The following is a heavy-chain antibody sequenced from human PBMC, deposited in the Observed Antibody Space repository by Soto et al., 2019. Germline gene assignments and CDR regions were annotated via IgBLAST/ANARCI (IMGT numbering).Heavy chain of an antibody. J-gene: IGHJ5*02. CDR3: ARSPAYYSSSRSYLTWFDP. V-gene: IGHV4-30-4*01. CDR2: IYYSGNT. Sequence: SETLSLTCTVSGGSVSIGDYYWNWIRQPPGKGLEWIGYIYYSGNTYFNPSLGGRGTISVDTSKNQFSLRLSSVTAADTAVYYCARSPAYYSSSRSYLTWFDPWGPGTLVTVSS. CDR1: GGSVSIGDYY. D-gene: IGHD3-10*01.